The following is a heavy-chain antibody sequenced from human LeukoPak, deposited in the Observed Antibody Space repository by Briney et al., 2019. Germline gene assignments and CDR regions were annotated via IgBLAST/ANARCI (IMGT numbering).Heavy chain of an antibody. CDR1: GFTISNNY. D-gene: IGHD6-13*01. Sequence: GGSLRLSCAASGFTISNNYIRWLRQAPGKGLEWVSHIYSGGFTQFAGSVRGRFTMSRDSSKNTLYLQMNSLRAGDTAVYYCARAAYSSTWYSRYFDLWGRGTLVTVSS. CDR2: IYSGGFT. V-gene: IGHV3-66*01. J-gene: IGHJ2*01. CDR3: ARAAYSSTWYSRYFDL.